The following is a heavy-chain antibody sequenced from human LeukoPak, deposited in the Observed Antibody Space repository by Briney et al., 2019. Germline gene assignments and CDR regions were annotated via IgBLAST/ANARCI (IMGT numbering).Heavy chain of an antibody. CDR2: INPNSGGT. J-gene: IGHJ4*02. CDR1: GYTSTGYY. V-gene: IGHV1-2*02. Sequence: GASVKVSCKASGYTSTGYYMHWVRQAPGQGLEWMGWINPNSGGTNYAQKFQGRVTMTRDTSISTAYMELSRLRSDDTAVYYCARMDTAMVSGGYWGQGTLVTVSS. CDR3: ARMDTAMVSGGY. D-gene: IGHD5-18*01.